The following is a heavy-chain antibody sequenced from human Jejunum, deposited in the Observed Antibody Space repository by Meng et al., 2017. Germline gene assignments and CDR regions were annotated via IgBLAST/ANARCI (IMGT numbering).Heavy chain of an antibody. J-gene: IGHJ4*02. Sequence: QVQLQESGPGVVKPSETLSLTCTVSGDSISSSSYYWSWIRQPPGKGLEWIGSMYYSGGTYYNPSLKSRVTISVDASKNQFSLKLSSVTAADTAVYYCARSFWNYYYIDYWGQGALVTVSS. V-gene: IGHV4-39*01. CDR3: ARSFWNYYYIDY. D-gene: IGHD3-3*01. CDR1: GDSISSSSYY. CDR2: MYYSGGT.